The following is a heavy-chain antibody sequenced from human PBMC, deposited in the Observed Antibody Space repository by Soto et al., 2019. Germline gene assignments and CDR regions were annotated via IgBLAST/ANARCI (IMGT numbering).Heavy chain of an antibody. V-gene: IGHV5-51*01. CDR1: GYSFSDYW. CDR3: ARRSSTKFSGSSYDF. CDR2: IHPGDSDS. Sequence: GESLKISCKGSGYSFSDYWIDWVRQIPGKGLEWMGIIHPGDSDSRYSPSFQGQVTISADNSISTAYLQWSSLKASDTAIYYCARRSSTKFSGSSYDFWGQGTLVTVSS. J-gene: IGHJ4*02. D-gene: IGHD1-26*01.